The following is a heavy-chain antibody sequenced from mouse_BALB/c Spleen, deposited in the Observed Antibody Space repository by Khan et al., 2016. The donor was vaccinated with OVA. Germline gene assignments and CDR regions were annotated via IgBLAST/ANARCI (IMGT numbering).Heavy chain of an antibody. CDR1: GFTFSTYG. V-gene: IGHV5-6*01. CDR3: ARLAYYYNSEGFAY. J-gene: IGHJ3*01. CDR2: ISSGGTYT. Sequence: EVELVESGGDLVEPGGSLKLSCAASGFTFSTYGMSWVRPTPDKRLEWVATISSGGTYTYYVDSVKGRFSISRDNARNTLYLQMSSLKSEDTAMYYCARLAYYYNSEGFAYWGQGTLVTVSA. D-gene: IGHD1-1*02.